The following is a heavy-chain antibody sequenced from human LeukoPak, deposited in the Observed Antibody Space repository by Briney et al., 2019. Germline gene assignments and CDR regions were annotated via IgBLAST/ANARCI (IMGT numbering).Heavy chain of an antibody. J-gene: IGHJ4*02. V-gene: IGHV4-59*01. D-gene: IGHD6-13*01. CDR3: VRLYSSSWFDY. CDR2: IYYSGST. Sequence: PSETLSLTCTVSGGSISSYYWSWIRQPPGKGLEWIGYIYYSGSTNYNPSLKSRVTISVDTSKNQFSLKLGSVTAADTAVYYCVRLYSSSWFDYWGQGTLVTVSS. CDR1: GGSISSYY.